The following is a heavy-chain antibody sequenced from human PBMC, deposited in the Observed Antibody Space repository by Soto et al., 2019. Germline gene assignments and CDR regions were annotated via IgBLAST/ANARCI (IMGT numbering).Heavy chain of an antibody. CDR1: GGSISSSGYY. D-gene: IGHD6-19*01. CDR3: ASLAVAGTPYYYYNMDV. Sequence: SETLSLTCTVSGGSISSSGYYWGWIRQPPGKGLEWIGSIYCSGSTYYSPSLKSRVTISVDTSKNQFSLKLSSVTAADTAVYYCASLAVAGTPYYYYNMDVWGQGTTVTVSS. J-gene: IGHJ6*02. CDR2: IYCSGST. V-gene: IGHV4-39*01.